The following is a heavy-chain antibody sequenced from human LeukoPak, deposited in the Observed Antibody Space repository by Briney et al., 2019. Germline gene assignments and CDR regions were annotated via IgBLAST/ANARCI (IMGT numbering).Heavy chain of an antibody. J-gene: IGHJ3*02. Sequence: GGSLTLSCAASGFSFTSYSMCWVRQAPGKGLEWVSGISGNGGSSYYADSVKGRFTISRDNSKNTVFLQVNSLRAEDTVVYYCAKRYYDSSGYFDAFDIWGQGTMVTVAS. V-gene: IGHV3-23*01. CDR3: AKRYYDSSGYFDAFDI. CDR1: GFSFTSYS. D-gene: IGHD3-22*01. CDR2: ISGNGGSS.